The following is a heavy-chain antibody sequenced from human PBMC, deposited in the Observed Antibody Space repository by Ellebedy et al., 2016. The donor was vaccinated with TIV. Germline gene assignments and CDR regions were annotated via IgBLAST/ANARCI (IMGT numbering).Heavy chain of an antibody. CDR2: ISSNGGNT. V-gene: IGHV3-64D*06. D-gene: IGHD2-2*01. J-gene: IGHJ3*01. CDR1: GFTLSSYA. Sequence: GESLKISCSASGFTLSSYAMHWVRQAPGKGLEYISAISSNGGNTYYADSVKGRFTIFRDNSKDTLYLQMNSLRAEDTAVYYCVKDQGVTITCYDCAFDVWGQGTMVSVSS. CDR3: VKDQGVTITCYDCAFDV.